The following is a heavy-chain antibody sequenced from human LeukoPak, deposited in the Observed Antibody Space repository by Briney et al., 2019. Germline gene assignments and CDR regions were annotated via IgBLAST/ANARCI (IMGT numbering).Heavy chain of an antibody. J-gene: IGHJ4*02. CDR3: ARLGQYSSGWYGRFDY. CDR2: IIPILGIA. CDR1: GGTFSSYA. D-gene: IGHD6-19*01. V-gene: IGHV1-69*04. Sequence: SAKVSCKASGGTFSSYAISWVRQAPGQGLEWMGRIIPILGIANYAQKFQGRVTITADKSTSTAYMELSSLRSEDTAVYYCARLGQYSSGWYGRFDYWGQGTLVTVSS.